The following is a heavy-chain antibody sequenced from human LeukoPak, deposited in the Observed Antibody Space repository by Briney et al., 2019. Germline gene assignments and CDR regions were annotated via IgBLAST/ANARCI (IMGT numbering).Heavy chain of an antibody. Sequence: GGSLRLSCAAPGFTFSSYAMSWVRQAPGKGLEWVPAISGSGGSTYYADSVKGRFTISRDNSKNTLYLQMNSLRAEDTAVYYCAKDKGYDFWSGYYLNWFDPWGQGTLVTVSS. V-gene: IGHV3-23*01. CDR3: AKDKGYDFWSGYYLNWFDP. D-gene: IGHD3-3*01. CDR1: GFTFSSYA. J-gene: IGHJ5*02. CDR2: ISGSGGST.